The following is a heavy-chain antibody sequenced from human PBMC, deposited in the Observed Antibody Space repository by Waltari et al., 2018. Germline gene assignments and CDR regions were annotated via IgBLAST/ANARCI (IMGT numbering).Heavy chain of an antibody. CDR2: IYHSGST. D-gene: IGHD3-3*01. V-gene: IGHV4-38-2*01. CDR3: ARRDDDSLNDY. CDR1: GYSISSGYY. Sequence: QVQLQESGPGLVKPSETLSLTCAVSGYSISSGYYWGWIRQPPGKGLEWIGSIYHSGSTYYNPSLKSRVTISVDTSKNQFSLKLSSVTAADTAVYYCARRDDDSLNDYWGQGTLVTVSS. J-gene: IGHJ4*02.